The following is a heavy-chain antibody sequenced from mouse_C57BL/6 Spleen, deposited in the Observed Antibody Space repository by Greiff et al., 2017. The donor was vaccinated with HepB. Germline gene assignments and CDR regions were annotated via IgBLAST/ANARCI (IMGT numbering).Heavy chain of an antibody. CDR3: ARWGGNYAFDY. J-gene: IGHJ2*01. D-gene: IGHD2-1*01. CDR2: IYPGSGNT. V-gene: IGHV1-76*01. CDR1: GYTFTDYY. Sequence: VQLQQSGAELVRPGASVKLSCKASGYTFTDYYINWVKQRPGQGLEWIARIYPGSGNTYYNEKFKGKATLTAEKSSSTAYMQLSSLTSEDSAVYFCARWGGNYAFDYWGQGTTLTVSS.